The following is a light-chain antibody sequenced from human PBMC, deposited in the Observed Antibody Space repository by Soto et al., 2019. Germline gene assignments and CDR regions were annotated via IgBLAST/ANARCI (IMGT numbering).Light chain of an antibody. CDR1: QSISSY. V-gene: IGKV1-39*01. CDR2: AAA. CDR3: QQSHSSPWT. Sequence: DIQMTQSPSSLSASVGDRVTLTCRASQSISSYVNLYQQKSGKAPKLLIYAAASLQSGVPSRFSGSGSGTDFTLTISSLQPEDFATYYCQQSHSSPWTFGQGTKVEIK. J-gene: IGKJ1*01.